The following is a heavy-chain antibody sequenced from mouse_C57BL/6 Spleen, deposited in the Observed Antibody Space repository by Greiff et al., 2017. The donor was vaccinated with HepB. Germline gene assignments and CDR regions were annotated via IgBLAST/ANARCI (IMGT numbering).Heavy chain of an antibody. Sequence: EVQLQQSGPELVKPGASVKISCKASGYTFTDYYMNWVKQSHGKSLEWIGDINPNNGGTSYNQKFKSKATLTVDKSSSTAYMELRSLTSEDSAVYYCASSYSNYAWFAYWGQGTLVTVSA. CDR2: INPNNGGT. J-gene: IGHJ3*01. CDR1: GYTFTDYY. D-gene: IGHD2-5*01. CDR3: ASSYSNYAWFAY. V-gene: IGHV1-26*01.